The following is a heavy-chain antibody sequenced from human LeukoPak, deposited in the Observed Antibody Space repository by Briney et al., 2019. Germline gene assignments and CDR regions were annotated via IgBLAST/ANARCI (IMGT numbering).Heavy chain of an antibody. D-gene: IGHD3-10*01. CDR2: IWYDGSNK. CDR1: GFNFSSYG. V-gene: IGHV3-33*01. Sequence: GGSLRLSCAASGFNFSSYGMHWVRQAPGKGLEWVAVIWYDGSNKYYADSVKGRFTISRDNSKNTLYLQMNSLRAEDTAVYYCASSTGNGPYYYYGMDVWGQGTTVTVSS. CDR3: ASSTGNGPYYYYGMDV. J-gene: IGHJ6*02.